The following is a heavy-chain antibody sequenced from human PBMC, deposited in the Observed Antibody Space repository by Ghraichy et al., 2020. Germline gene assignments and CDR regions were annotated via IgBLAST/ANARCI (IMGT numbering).Heavy chain of an antibody. CDR2: IYQDGSEK. D-gene: IGHD2-2*02. CDR3: ARGEGFCISTTCYRRSHYFYYGMDV. J-gene: IGHJ6*02. CDR1: GFTFSIYW. Sequence: GESLNISCAASGFTFSIYWMSWVRQAPGKGLEWVANIYQDGSEKYYVDSVKGRFTISRDNAKNSLYLQMNSLRAEDTAVYYCARGEGFCISTTCYRRSHYFYYGMDVWGQGTTVTVSS. V-gene: IGHV3-7*03.